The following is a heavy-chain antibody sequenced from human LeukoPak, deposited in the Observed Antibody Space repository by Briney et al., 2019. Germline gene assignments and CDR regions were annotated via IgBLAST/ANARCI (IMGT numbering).Heavy chain of an antibody. CDR1: EFTFSSYW. Sequence: GGSLRLSCAASEFTFSSYWMSWVRQAPGKGLEWVSTISDSGANTYYADSVRGRFTISRDNSKNTLYLQKNSLRADDTAIYYCAKSMTLQWRGFFDLWGRGTHVTVSS. V-gene: IGHV3-23*01. J-gene: IGHJ2*01. CDR2: ISDSGANT. CDR3: AKSMTLQWRGFFDL. D-gene: IGHD6-19*01.